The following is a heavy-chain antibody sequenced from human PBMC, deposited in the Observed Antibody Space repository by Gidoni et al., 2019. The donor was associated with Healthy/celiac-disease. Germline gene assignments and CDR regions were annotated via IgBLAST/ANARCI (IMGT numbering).Heavy chain of an antibody. V-gene: IGHV4-34*01. CDR1: GWSFSGYY. D-gene: IGHD1-7*01. CDR2: INHSGSP. Sequence: QVQLQQWGAGQLTPSETLSLTCAVYGWSFSGYYWSWIRQPPGKGLEWIGEINHSGSPNYNPSLKSRVTITVDKSKNQFSLKLSSVTAADTAVYYCERGGNNWNYFSRWFDPWGQGTLVTVSS. J-gene: IGHJ5*02. CDR3: ERGGNNWNYFSRWFDP.